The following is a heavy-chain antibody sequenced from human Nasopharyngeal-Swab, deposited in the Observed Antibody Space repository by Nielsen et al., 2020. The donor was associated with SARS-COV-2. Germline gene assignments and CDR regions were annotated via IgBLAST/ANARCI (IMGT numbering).Heavy chain of an antibody. CDR1: GFVFSGSA. CDR2: IGDKAHNYAT. V-gene: IGHV3-73*01. CDR3: TTDFYFGY. J-gene: IGHJ4*02. Sequence: GGSLRLSCAASGFVFSGSAIHWVRQASGRGLEWVGRIGDKAHNYATTYAASVKGRFTISRDDSKNTAFLQLDSLKTEDTALYYCTTDFYFGYWGQGTLVTVSS.